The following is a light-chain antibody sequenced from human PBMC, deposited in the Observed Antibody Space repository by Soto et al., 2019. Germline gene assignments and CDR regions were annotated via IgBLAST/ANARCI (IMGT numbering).Light chain of an antibody. CDR1: QSVSSN. CDR3: QQYNNWPPYT. V-gene: IGKV3-15*01. J-gene: IGKJ2*01. CDR2: GAS. Sequence: EIVMTQSPATLSVSPGERATLSCRASQSVSSNLAWYQQKPGQAPRLLIYGASTRATGIPDRFIGSGSGTEFTLTISRLQSEDFAVYYCQQYNNWPPYTFGQGTKLEIK.